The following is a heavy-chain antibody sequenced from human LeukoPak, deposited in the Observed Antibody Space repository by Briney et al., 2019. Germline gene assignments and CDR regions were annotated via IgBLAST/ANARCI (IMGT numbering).Heavy chain of an antibody. CDR3: ARYLWFGSSQRFDY. CDR1: GFTFSSYS. V-gene: IGHV3-48*02. D-gene: IGHD3-10*01. Sequence: EGSLRLSCAASGFTFSSYSMNWVRQAPGKGLEWISYISSSSGTIYYADSVKGRFTISRDNAKNSLYLQMNSLRDEDTAVYYCARYLWFGSSQRFDYWGQGTLVTVSS. J-gene: IGHJ4*02. CDR2: ISSSSGTI.